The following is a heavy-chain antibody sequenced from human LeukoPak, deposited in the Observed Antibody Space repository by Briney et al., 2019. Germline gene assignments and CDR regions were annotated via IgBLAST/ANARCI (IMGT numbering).Heavy chain of an antibody. CDR1: GGSISSGGYF. Sequence: PSETLSLTCAVSGGSISSGGYFWSWIRQPPGKGLEWIGYIYHSGSTYYNPSLKSRVTISVDRSKNQFSLKLSSVTAADTAVYYCARGGYYDSSGYLSNLDYWGQGTLVTVSS. J-gene: IGHJ4*02. CDR3: ARGGYYDSSGYLSNLDY. V-gene: IGHV4-30-2*01. D-gene: IGHD3-22*01. CDR2: IYHSGST.